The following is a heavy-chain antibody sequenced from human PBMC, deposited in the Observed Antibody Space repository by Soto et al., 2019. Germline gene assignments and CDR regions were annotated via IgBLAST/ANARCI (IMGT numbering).Heavy chain of an antibody. CDR3: TAEYGYNDFDY. D-gene: IGHD5-12*01. V-gene: IGHV3-15*01. Sequence: GGSLRLSCAASGFTFSNAWMSWVRQAPGKGLEWVGRIKSKTDGGTTDYAAPVKGRFTISRDDSKNTLYLQMNSLKTEDTAVYYCTAEYGYNDFDYWGQGTLVTVSS. CDR2: IKSKTDGGTT. J-gene: IGHJ4*02. CDR1: GFTFSNAW.